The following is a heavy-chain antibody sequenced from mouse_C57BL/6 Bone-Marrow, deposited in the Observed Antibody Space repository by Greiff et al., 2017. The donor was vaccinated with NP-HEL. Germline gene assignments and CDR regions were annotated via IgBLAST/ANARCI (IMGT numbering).Heavy chain of an antibody. J-gene: IGHJ2*01. CDR3: ARNGRGPFDY. Sequence: QVHVKQPGAELVKPGASVKLSCKASGYTFTSYWMQWVKQRPGQGLEWIGEIDPSDSYTNYNQKFKGKATLTVDTSSSTAYMQLSSLTSEDSAVYYCARNGRGPFDYWGQGTTLTVSS. V-gene: IGHV1-50*01. CDR2: IDPSDSYT. D-gene: IGHD4-1*01. CDR1: GYTFTSYW.